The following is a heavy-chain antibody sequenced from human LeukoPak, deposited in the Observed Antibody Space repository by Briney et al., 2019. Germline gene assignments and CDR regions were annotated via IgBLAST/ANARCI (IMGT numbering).Heavy chain of an antibody. J-gene: IGHJ4*02. Sequence: GGSLRLSCAASGFIFSRYTINWVRQAPGKGLEWVSSIWSDSAEIHYADSVKGRFTISRDNAKDSLYLQMNSLRAEDSAVYYCARDFFHSDISRPFDYWGQGTLVTVSS. D-gene: IGHD3-3*02. CDR2: IWSDSAEI. CDR1: GFIFSRYT. V-gene: IGHV3-21*01. CDR3: ARDFFHSDISRPFDY.